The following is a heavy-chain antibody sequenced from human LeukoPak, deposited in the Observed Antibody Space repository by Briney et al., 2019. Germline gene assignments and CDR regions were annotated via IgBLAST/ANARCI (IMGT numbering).Heavy chain of an antibody. D-gene: IGHD6-13*01. V-gene: IGHV3-21*01. CDR1: GFTFSSYS. Sequence: GGSLRLSCAASGFTFSSYSVTWVRQAPGKGLEWVSSISNSGSYIYYADSVKGRFTISRDNAKNSLYLRMDSLRSEDTAVYFCARDPFYTSWYGAFDIWGQGTMVTVSS. J-gene: IGHJ3*02. CDR2: ISNSGSYI. CDR3: ARDPFYTSWYGAFDI.